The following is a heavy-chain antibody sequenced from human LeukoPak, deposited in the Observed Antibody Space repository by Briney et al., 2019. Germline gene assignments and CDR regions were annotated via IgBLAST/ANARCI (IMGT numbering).Heavy chain of an antibody. D-gene: IGHD5-24*01. CDR2: ISSSSTYI. CDR3: ARDERGWLQFGYYFDY. J-gene: IGHJ4*02. Sequence: PGGSLRLSCAASGFTFSSYSMNWVRQAPGKGLEWVSSISSSSTYIYYADSMKGRFTISRDNAKNSLYLQMNSLRAEDTAVYYCARDERGWLQFGYYFDYWGQGTLVTVSS. V-gene: IGHV3-21*01. CDR1: GFTFSSYS.